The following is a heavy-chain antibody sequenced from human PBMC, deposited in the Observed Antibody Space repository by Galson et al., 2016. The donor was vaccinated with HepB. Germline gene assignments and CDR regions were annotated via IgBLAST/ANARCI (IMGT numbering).Heavy chain of an antibody. CDR3: ARVYYANTGYKFFDL. Sequence: SLRLSCAAYGFSFRSYNMNWVRQAPGKGLEWVSYIGSRSDNIKYVDSVKGRFTISRDNDKNSLYLQMNSLKDDDTAMYYCARVYYANTGYKFFDLWGQGTLVTVSS. CDR2: IGSRSDNI. CDR1: GFSFRSYN. D-gene: IGHD3-22*01. J-gene: IGHJ4*02. V-gene: IGHV3-48*02.